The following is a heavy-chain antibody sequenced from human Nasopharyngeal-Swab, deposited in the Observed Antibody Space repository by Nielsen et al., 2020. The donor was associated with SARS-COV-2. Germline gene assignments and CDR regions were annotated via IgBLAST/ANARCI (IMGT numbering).Heavy chain of an antibody. D-gene: IGHD3-3*01. CDR2: ISAYNGNT. CDR3: ARDSLYYDFWSGSDYYYYGMDV. CDR1: GYTFTSYG. V-gene: IGHV1-18*01. Sequence: ASVKVSCKASGYTFTSYGISWVRQAPGQGLEWMGWISAYNGNTNYAQKLQGRVTMTTDTSTSTAYMELRSLRSDDTAVYYCARDSLYYDFWSGSDYYYYGMDVWGQGTTVTVS. J-gene: IGHJ6*02.